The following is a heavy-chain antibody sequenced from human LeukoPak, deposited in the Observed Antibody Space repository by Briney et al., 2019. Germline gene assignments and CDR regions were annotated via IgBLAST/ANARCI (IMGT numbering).Heavy chain of an antibody. CDR1: GGSIRSSSYY. V-gene: IGHV4-39*01. J-gene: IGHJ4*02. CDR2: IYYSGST. D-gene: IGHD3-22*01. CDR3: ASDHYDSSGYYYPFDY. Sequence: SETLSLTCTVSGGSIRSSSYYWGGIRQPPGKGLEWIGSIYYSGSTYYNPSLKSRVTISVDTSKNQVSLRLSSVTAADTAVYYCASDHYDSSGYYYPFDYWGQGTLVTVSS.